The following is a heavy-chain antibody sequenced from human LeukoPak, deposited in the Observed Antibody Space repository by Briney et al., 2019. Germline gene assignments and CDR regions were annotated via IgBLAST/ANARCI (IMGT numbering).Heavy chain of an antibody. Sequence: ASVKVSCKASGGTFGTYSLNWVRQAPGQGLEWMGGINPNTGDTNYAQKFQGRVTMTRDTSISTAYMELTRLRSDDTAVYYCARGGLRVMVYRLYYMDVWGKGTTVTVSS. CDR2: INPNTGDT. CDR1: GGTFGTYS. V-gene: IGHV1-2*02. D-gene: IGHD2-8*01. J-gene: IGHJ6*03. CDR3: ARGGLRVMVYRLYYMDV.